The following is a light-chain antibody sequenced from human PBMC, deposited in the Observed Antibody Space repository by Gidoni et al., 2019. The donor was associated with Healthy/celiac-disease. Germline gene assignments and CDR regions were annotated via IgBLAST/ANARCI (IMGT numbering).Light chain of an antibody. CDR3: SSYTSISTRVV. CDR1: SSDAAGYNY. J-gene: IGLJ2*01. CDR2: DVS. Sequence: QPALNQPASVAGSPGQAITISCTGTSSDAAGYNYVSWYQQQPGKAPKLMICDVSNRPSGVSIRFSGAKSGNTASLTISGLQAEDEADCYCSSYTSISTRVVFGGGTKLTVL. V-gene: IGLV2-14*01.